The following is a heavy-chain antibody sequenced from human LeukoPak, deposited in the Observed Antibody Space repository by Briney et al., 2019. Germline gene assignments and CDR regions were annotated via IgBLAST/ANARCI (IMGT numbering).Heavy chain of an antibody. CDR2: ISSSGSTI. V-gene: IGHV3-11*01. D-gene: IGHD6-19*01. CDR3: ARDLQYSSGWYRD. Sequence: GGSLRLSCAASGFTFSDYYMSWIRQAPGKGLEWVSYISSSGSTIYHADSVKGRFTISRDNAKNSLYLQMNSLRAEDTAVYYCARDLQYSSGWYRDWGQGTLVTVSS. CDR1: GFTFSDYY. J-gene: IGHJ4*02.